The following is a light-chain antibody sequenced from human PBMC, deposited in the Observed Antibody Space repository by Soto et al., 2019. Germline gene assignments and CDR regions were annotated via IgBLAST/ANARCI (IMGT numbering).Light chain of an antibody. CDR3: QQYNSYRT. J-gene: IGKJ1*01. Sequence: DIQMTQSPSTLSASVGERVTITCRASQSVSNWLAWYQQKPGKAPKLLTYDASSLESGVPSRFSGSGSGTEFTLTISSLQPDDFATYYCQQYNSYRTFGQGTKVDIK. CDR1: QSVSNW. V-gene: IGKV1-5*01. CDR2: DAS.